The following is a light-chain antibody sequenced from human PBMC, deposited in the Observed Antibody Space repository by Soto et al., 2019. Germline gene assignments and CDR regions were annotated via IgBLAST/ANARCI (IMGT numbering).Light chain of an antibody. V-gene: IGKV2-28*01. CDR1: QSLLHSNGYNY. Sequence: DIVMTQSPLSLPVTPGEPASISCRSSQSLLHSNGYNYLDWYLQKPGQSPQLLIYLGSNRASGVPDRFSGSGSGTDFTLTISSLEPEDFAVYYCQQRSNWLGTFGPGTKVDIK. CDR2: LGS. CDR3: QQRSNWLGT. J-gene: IGKJ3*01.